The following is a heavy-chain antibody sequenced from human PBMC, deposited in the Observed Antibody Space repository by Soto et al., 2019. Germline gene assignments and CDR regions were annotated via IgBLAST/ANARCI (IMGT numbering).Heavy chain of an antibody. CDR3: ARHYSSSWSYYYYYYMDV. J-gene: IGHJ6*03. CDR1: GYSFTSYW. V-gene: IGHV5-51*01. D-gene: IGHD6-13*01. Sequence: EVQLVQSGAEVKKPGESLKISCKGSGYSFTSYWIGWVRQMPGKGLEWMGIIYPGDSDTRYSPSFQGQVTISADKSISTAYLQWSSLKASDTAMYYCARHYSSSWSYYYYYYMDVWGKGNTVTVSS. CDR2: IYPGDSDT.